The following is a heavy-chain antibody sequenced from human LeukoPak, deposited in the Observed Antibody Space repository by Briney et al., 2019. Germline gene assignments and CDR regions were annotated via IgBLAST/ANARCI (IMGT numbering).Heavy chain of an antibody. V-gene: IGHV3-53*01. CDR1: GFTVSSNY. J-gene: IGHJ5*02. D-gene: IGHD2-2*01. CDR2: IYSGGST. Sequence: GGSLRLSCAASGFTVSSNYMSWVRQAPGKGLEWVSIIYSGGSTYYADSVKGRFTISRDNSKNTLYLQTNSLRAEDTAVYYCARESASRGFFDPWGQGTLVTVSS. CDR3: ARESASRGFFDP.